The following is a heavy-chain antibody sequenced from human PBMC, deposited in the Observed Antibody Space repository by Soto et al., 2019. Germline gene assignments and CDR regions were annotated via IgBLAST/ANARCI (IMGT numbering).Heavy chain of an antibody. D-gene: IGHD3-10*01. J-gene: IGHJ6*01. CDR3: ARDLLGFGYTYADV. Sequence: QVQLVQSGAEVKKPGSSVKVSCKASGGTFSNYALISWVRQAPGQGLEWMGGIIPIDATVNYAQKFQSRITITAHESTTTADLDLCSLRSEVPAVYYCARDLLGFGYTYADVWGQGTTVTVSS. CDR2: IIPIDATV. V-gene: IGHV1-69*12. CDR1: GGTFSNYA.